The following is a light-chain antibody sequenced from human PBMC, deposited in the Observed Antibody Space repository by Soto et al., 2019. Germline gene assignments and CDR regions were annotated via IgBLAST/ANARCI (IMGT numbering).Light chain of an antibody. CDR3: SSYTTSSTLLYV. Sequence: QSVLTQPASVSGSPGQSTTISCTGTSSDVGGYNYVSWYQQHPGKAPKLMIYAVSNRPSGVSTRFSGSKSGNTASLTISGLQAEDEADYHCSSYTTSSTLLYVFGTGTKLTVL. V-gene: IGLV2-14*01. CDR2: AVS. J-gene: IGLJ1*01. CDR1: SSDVGGYNY.